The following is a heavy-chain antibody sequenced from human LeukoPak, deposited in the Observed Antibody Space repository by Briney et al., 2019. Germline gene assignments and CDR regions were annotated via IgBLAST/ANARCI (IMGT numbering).Heavy chain of an antibody. J-gene: IGHJ1*01. Sequence: SETLSLTCAVYGGSFSGYYWSWIRQPPGKGLEWIGEINHSGSTNYNPSLKGRVTISVDTSKNQFSLKLSSVTAADTAVYYCARHGGYTSPYLHWGQGTLVTVSS. CDR3: ARHGGYTSPYLH. CDR2: INHSGST. D-gene: IGHD6-13*01. CDR1: GGSFSGYY. V-gene: IGHV4-34*01.